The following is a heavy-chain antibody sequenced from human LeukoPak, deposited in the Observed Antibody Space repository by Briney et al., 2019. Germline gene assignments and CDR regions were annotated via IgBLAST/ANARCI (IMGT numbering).Heavy chain of an antibody. J-gene: IGHJ4*02. CDR1: GFTFSSYA. CDR2: ISYDESNT. D-gene: IGHD3-22*01. CDR3: AKDDYYDSSGYYYAPSFDY. Sequence: GGSLRLSCAASGFTFSSYAMHWVRQAPGKGLEWVALISYDESNTFYADSVKGRFTISRDNSKNTLYLQMNSLRAEDTAVYYCAKDDYYDSSGYYYAPSFDYWGQGTLVTVSS. V-gene: IGHV3-30*04.